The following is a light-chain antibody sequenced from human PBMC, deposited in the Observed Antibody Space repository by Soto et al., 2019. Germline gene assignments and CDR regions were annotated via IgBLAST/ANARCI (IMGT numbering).Light chain of an antibody. J-gene: IGLJ3*02. V-gene: IGLV2-14*01. CDR3: CSHTSFTTWV. Sequence: QSVLTQPASVSGSPGQSITISCTGTSSDVGGHNYVSWYQQHPGKVPKLIIFEVTNRPSGVSNRFSGSKSGNTASLTISGLQAEDEADYYCCSHTSFTTWVFGGGTQLTVL. CDR2: EVT. CDR1: SSDVGGHNY.